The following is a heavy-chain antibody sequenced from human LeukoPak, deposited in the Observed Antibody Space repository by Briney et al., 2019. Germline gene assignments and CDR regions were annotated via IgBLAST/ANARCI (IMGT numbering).Heavy chain of an antibody. CDR3: ARSSGYYYYYMDV. CDR2: ISSSSSTI. CDR1: GFTFSSST. D-gene: IGHD3-10*01. Sequence: GGSLRLSCAASGFTFSSSTMNWVRQAPWKGLEWVSFISSSSSTIYYADSVKGRFTISRDNVKNSLYLQMNSLRVEDTAVYYCARSSGYYYYYMDVWGKGTTVTVSS. J-gene: IGHJ6*03. V-gene: IGHV3-48*01.